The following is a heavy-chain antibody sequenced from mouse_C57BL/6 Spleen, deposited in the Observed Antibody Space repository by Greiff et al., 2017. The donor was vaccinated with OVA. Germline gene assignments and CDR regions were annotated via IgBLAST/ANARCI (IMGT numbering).Heavy chain of an antibody. D-gene: IGHD2-4*01. CDR2: INPYNGGT. CDR1: GYTFTDYY. CDR3: ARSYDYDWGGY. Sequence: EVKLVESGPVLVKPGASVKMSCKASGYTFTDYYMNWVKQSHGKSLEWIGVINPYNGGTSYNQKFKGKATLTVDKSSSTAYMELNSLTSEDSAVYYCARSYDYDWGGYWGQGTTLTVSS. J-gene: IGHJ2*01. V-gene: IGHV1-19*01.